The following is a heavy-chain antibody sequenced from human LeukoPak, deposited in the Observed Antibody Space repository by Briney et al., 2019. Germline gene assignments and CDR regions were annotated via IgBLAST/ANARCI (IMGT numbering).Heavy chain of an antibody. V-gene: IGHV3-30*18. J-gene: IGHJ4*02. Sequence: PGGSLRLSCAASGFTFSSYGMHWVRQAPGKGLEWVGIISNDGIKTFYGDSVKGRFSISRDNSNSTLYLQMNSLRAEDTAVHYCAKEVLSTGYNFDYWGQGTLVTVSS. CDR3: AKEVLSTGYNFDY. D-gene: IGHD3-22*01. CDR1: GFTFSSYG. CDR2: ISNDGIKT.